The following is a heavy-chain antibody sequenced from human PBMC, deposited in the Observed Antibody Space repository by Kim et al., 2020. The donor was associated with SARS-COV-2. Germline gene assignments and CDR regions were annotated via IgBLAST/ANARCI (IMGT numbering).Heavy chain of an antibody. Sequence: GGSLRLSCAASGFTFSSYGMHWVRQAPGKGLEWVAVISYDGSNKYYADSVKGRFTISRDNSKNTLYLQMNSLRAEDTAVYYCAKDLIGRYDYYGMDVWGQGTTVTVSS. CDR3: AKDLIGRYDYYGMDV. D-gene: IGHD3-9*01. V-gene: IGHV3-30*18. J-gene: IGHJ6*02. CDR1: GFTFSSYG. CDR2: ISYDGSNK.